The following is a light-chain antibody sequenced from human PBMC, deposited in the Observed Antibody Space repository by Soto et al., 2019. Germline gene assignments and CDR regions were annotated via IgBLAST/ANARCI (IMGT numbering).Light chain of an antibody. CDR2: LGS. CDR3: MQALQTPWK. J-gene: IGKJ1*01. Sequence: DIVMTQSPLSLPVTPGEPASISCMSSQSLLHSNGYNYLDWYLQKPGQSPQLLIYLGSNRASGVPDRFSGSGSGTDFTLKISRVEAEDVGVYYCMQALQTPWKFGQGTKVDIK. V-gene: IGKV2-28*01. CDR1: QSLLHSNGYNY.